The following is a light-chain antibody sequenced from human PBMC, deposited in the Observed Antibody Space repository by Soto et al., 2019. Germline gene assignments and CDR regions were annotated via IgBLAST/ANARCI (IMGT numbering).Light chain of an antibody. CDR1: QGVANY. CDR3: QHYRSAQMT. CDR2: GVS. V-gene: IGKV1-27*01. J-gene: IGKJ1*01. Sequence: DIQMTQSPSSLSASVGDRVTITCRASQGVANYVGWYQQKPGKVPKALIYGVSTLQSGVPSRFSGSGSDTDFTLTISSLQPEDAVTYYCQHYRSAQMTFGQGTKVDIK.